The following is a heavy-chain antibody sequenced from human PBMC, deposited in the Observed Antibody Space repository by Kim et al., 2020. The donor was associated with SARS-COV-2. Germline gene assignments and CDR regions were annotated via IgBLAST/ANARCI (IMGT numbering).Heavy chain of an antibody. CDR2: IIGSGGST. V-gene: IGHV3-23*01. CDR1: GFTFTSYS. CDR3: ARNLHSSAWTVYWYFDR. D-gene: IGHD6-19*01. Sequence: GGSLRLSCVASGFTFTSYSMTWVRQAPGKGLEWVSTIIGSGGSTYSADSVKGRFTISKDDSKNTLYLDMNTLRAEDTAVYYCARNLHSSAWTVYWYFDRGDRGTLVAISS. J-gene: IGHJ2*01.